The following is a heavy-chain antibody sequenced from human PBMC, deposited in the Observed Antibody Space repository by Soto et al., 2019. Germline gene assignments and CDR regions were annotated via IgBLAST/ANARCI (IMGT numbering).Heavy chain of an antibody. CDR2: VIPIFATP. Sequence: QVQLVQSRAEVKKPGSSVKVSCKASGDTFIRYAISWVRQAPGQGLEWMGGVIPIFATPQYAQKFQGRVTITADESTTTAYMELSSLRSADTAVYYCARFPLDFGDRYWYFDLWGRGTLVTVSS. CDR3: ARFPLDFGDRYWYFDL. V-gene: IGHV1-69*01. D-gene: IGHD4-17*01. CDR1: GDTFIRYA. J-gene: IGHJ2*01.